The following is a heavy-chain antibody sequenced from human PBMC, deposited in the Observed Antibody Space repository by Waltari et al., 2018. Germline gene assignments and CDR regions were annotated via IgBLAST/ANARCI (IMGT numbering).Heavy chain of an antibody. CDR3: AREDQRSSDY. CDR2: IYYSGST. J-gene: IGHJ4*02. V-gene: IGHV4-39*07. D-gene: IGHD2-2*01. Sequence: QLQLQASGPGLVKPSETLSLTCTASGGSIGSSSYYWGWLRQPPGKGLEWIGSIYYSGSTYYNPSLKSRVTISVDTSKNQFSLKLSSVTAADTAVYYCAREDQRSSDYWGQGTLVTVSS. CDR1: GGSIGSSSYY.